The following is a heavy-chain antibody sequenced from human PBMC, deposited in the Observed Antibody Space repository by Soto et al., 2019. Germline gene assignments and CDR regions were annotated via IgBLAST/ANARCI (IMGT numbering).Heavy chain of an antibody. J-gene: IGHJ4*02. CDR3: ATTAASAHFDH. CDR1: GITFEDYA. Sequence: EVRLLESGGGLVQPGGSLRLSCAASGITFEDYAISWVRQAPGKGMEWVSDVSGNGLSKHYADSVEDRFTISRDNSKHTVSLQMNSLRADDTAVYCCATTAASAHFDHWGQGILVTVSS. V-gene: IGHV3-23*01. CDR2: VSGNGLSK. D-gene: IGHD6-13*01.